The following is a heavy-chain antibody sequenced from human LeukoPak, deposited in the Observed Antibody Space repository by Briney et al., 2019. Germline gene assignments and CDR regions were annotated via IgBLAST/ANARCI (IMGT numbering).Heavy chain of an antibody. D-gene: IGHD7-27*01. V-gene: IGHV1-8*01. CDR1: GYTFTSYD. CDR2: MSPNSGDT. CDR3: ARGPPNWGYDY. J-gene: IGHJ4*02. Sequence: APVKVSCKASGYTFTSYDFNWVRQATGQRPEWMGWMSPNSGDTGYAQKFQDRVTMTRNTSISIAYMELSSLRSDDTAVYYCARGPPNWGYDYWGPGTLVTVSS.